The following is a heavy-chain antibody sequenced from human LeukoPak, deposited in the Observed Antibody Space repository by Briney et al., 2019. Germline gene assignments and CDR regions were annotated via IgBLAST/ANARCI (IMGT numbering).Heavy chain of an antibody. V-gene: IGHV4-38-2*02. J-gene: IGHJ6*03. Sequence: SETLSLTCTVSGYSISSGYYWGWIRQPPGKGLEWIGSIYHSGSTYYNPSLKSRVTISVDTSKNQFSLKLSSLTAADTAVYFCARGRVSSSSWNSAYYYYFYMDVWGKGTTVTVSS. D-gene: IGHD6-13*01. CDR3: ARGRVSSSSWNSAYYYYFYMDV. CDR1: GYSISSGYY. CDR2: IYHSGST.